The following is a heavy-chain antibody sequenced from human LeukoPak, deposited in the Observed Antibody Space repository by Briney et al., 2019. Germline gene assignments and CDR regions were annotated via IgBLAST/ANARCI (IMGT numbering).Heavy chain of an antibody. J-gene: IGHJ5*02. CDR2: ISGSGSNT. D-gene: IGHD6-19*01. Sequence: GGSLRLSCAASGFTFSSYAMSWVRQAPGKGLEWVSVISGSGSNTYYADSVKGRFTISRDNSKNTLYLQMNSLRAEDTAVYYCARDKSEEQWLANWFDPWGQGTLVTVSS. V-gene: IGHV3-23*01. CDR3: ARDKSEEQWLANWFDP. CDR1: GFTFSSYA.